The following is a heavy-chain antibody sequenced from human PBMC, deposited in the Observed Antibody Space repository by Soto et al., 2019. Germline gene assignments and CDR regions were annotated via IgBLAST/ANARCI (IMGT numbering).Heavy chain of an antibody. D-gene: IGHD4-4*01. CDR3: ARREGDFSKLDR. CDR2: IFPSDSDT. J-gene: IGHJ5*02. CDR1: GYTFPDYW. Sequence: GESLKISCQGSGYTFPDYWIAWVRQMPGKGLEGMGFIFPSDSDTRYSPSFQGQVIISADTSINTAYLQFTSRKASDSAIYYCARREGDFSKLDRWGHGTRVTVSS. V-gene: IGHV5-51*01.